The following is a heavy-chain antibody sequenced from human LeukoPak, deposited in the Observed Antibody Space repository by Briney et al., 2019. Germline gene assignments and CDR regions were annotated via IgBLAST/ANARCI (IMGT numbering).Heavy chain of an antibody. CDR1: GGSFSGYY. CDR3: ARAAGGDAVYYGSGRRYYSYYMDV. V-gene: IGHV4-59*10. D-gene: IGHD3-10*01. J-gene: IGHJ6*03. Sequence: PSETLSLTCAVYGGSFSGYYWNWIRQPAGKGLEWIGRIDTSGNTKYNPFLKSRVTMSLDTSKNHFSLEVMSVTSADTALYYCARAAGGDAVYYGSGRRYYSYYMDVWGKGTSVTISS. CDR2: IDTSGNT.